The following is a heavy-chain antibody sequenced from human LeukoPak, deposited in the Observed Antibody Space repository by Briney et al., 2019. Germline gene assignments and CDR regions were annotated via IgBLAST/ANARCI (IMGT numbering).Heavy chain of an antibody. CDR3: ARELSYYGSGNYYQGRGYYFDY. V-gene: IGHV1-18*01. CDR1: GYTFTTNG. CDR2: ISPYSGNT. Sequence: ASVKVPCKASGYTFTTNGISWVRQAPGQGLEWMGWISPYSGNTNYAEKVQGRITMTTDTYTRTVFMELGSLTSDDTAVYYCARELSYYGSGNYYQGRGYYFDYWGQGTLLTVSS. J-gene: IGHJ4*02. D-gene: IGHD3-10*01.